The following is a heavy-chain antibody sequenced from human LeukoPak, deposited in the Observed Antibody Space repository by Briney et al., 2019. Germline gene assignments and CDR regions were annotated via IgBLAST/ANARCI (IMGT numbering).Heavy chain of an antibody. CDR2: ISWNSGSI. D-gene: IGHD3-16*01. CDR3: ARDAPTGGFGY. CDR1: GFTFDDYA. V-gene: IGHV3-9*01. Sequence: GGSLRLSCAASGFTFDDYAMHWVRQAPGKGLEWVSGISWNSGSIGYADSVKGRFTISRDNSKNTLYLQMNSLRAEDTAVYYCARDAPTGGFGYWGQGTLVTVSS. J-gene: IGHJ4*02.